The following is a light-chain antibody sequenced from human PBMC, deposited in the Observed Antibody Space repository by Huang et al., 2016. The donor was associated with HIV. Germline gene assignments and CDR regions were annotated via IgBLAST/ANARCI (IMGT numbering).Light chain of an antibody. CDR1: QSLSSW. CDR2: KAS. Sequence: DIQMTQSPSTLSASLGDRVTIPCRASQSLSSWLAWYQQKPGKAPKLLIYKASSLESGVPSRFSGSGSGTEFTLTISNLQPDDFATYYCQQYNTYPLTFGGGTKVEIK. CDR3: QQYNTYPLT. J-gene: IGKJ4*01. V-gene: IGKV1-5*03.